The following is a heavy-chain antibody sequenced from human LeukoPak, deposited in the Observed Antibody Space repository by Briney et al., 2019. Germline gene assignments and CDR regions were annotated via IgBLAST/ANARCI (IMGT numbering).Heavy chain of an antibody. CDR1: GYTFTGYY. Sequence: GSVTVSCKASGYTFTGYYIHWVRQAPAQGVEWMGRINPNSGGTSYAQKFQGRVTVTRDTSITTAYMELSRLRSDDTAVYYCAREPDHGDFALPDYWGQGTLVTVSS. CDR2: INPNSGGT. D-gene: IGHD4-17*01. J-gene: IGHJ4*02. V-gene: IGHV1-2*02. CDR3: AREPDHGDFALPDY.